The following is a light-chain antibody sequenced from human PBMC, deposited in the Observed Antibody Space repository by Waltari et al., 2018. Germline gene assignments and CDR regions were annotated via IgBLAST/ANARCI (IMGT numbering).Light chain of an antibody. Sequence: QSVLTQPPSTSGTPGQRVTISCSGSSSNVGPNYVSWYQQLPGQAPTLLIYNNNRRPSGVPDRFSGSKSGTSASLAISGLQSEDEADYYCAAWDDSLNAWMFGGGTKLTVL. V-gene: IGLV1-44*01. J-gene: IGLJ3*02. CDR2: NNN. CDR3: AAWDDSLNAWM. CDR1: SSNVGPNY.